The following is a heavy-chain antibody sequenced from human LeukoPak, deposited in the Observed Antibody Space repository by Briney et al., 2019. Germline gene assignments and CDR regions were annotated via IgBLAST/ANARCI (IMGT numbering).Heavy chain of an antibody. CDR1: SYTFTNYA. D-gene: IGHD3-10*01. J-gene: IGHJ4*02. Sequence: GASVKVSCKASSYTFTNYAFTWVRQAPGQGLEWMGWISAYNGNTNYAQKLQGRVTMTTDTPTSTAYMELRSLRSDDTAVYYCARDTYYYGSGSQTPDYWGQGTLVTVSS. CDR3: ARDTYYYGSGSQTPDY. CDR2: ISAYNGNT. V-gene: IGHV1-18*01.